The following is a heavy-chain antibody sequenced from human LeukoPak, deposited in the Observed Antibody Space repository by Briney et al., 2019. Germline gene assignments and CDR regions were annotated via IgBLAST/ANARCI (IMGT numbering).Heavy chain of an antibody. D-gene: IGHD2-15*01. Sequence: KSSETLSLTCAVYGGSFSGYYWSWIRQPPGKGLEWIGYIYYSGSTNYNPSLKSRVTMSVDTSKNQFSLKLSSVTAADTAVYYCARWVVVTDAFDIWGQGTMVTVSS. CDR3: ARWVVVTDAFDI. J-gene: IGHJ3*02. V-gene: IGHV4-59*12. CDR1: GGSFSGYY. CDR2: IYYSGST.